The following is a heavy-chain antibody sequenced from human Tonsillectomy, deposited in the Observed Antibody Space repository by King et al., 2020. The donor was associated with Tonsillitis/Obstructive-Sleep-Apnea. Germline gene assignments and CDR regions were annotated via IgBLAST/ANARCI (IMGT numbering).Heavy chain of an antibody. Sequence: QLVQSGGDLVQPGGSLRLSCAASGFTFSSSAMSWVRQAPGKGLEWVSTISGSGGSTYYADSVKGRFTISRDNSKNTLYLQMNSLRAEDAAVYYCASTPYGSGTYCYFDFWGQGTLVTVSS. D-gene: IGHD3-10*01. CDR1: GFTFSSSA. CDR2: ISGSGGST. J-gene: IGHJ4*02. V-gene: IGHV3-23*04. CDR3: ASTPYGSGTYCYFDF.